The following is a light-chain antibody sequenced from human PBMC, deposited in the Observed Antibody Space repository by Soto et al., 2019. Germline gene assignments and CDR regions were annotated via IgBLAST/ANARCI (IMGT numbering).Light chain of an antibody. CDR3: SSYAGSNNLEV. CDR1: SSDVGGYNY. V-gene: IGLV2-8*01. CDR2: EVS. J-gene: IGLJ2*01. Sequence: QSVLTQPPSASGSPGQSVTISCTGTSSDVGGYNYVSWYQQHPGKAPKLMIYEVSKRPSGVPDRFSGSKSGNTASLTVSGLQAEDEADYYCSSYAGSNNLEVLGGGTQLTVL.